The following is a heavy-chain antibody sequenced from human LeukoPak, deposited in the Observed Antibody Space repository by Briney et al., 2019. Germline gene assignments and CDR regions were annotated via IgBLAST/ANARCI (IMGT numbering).Heavy chain of an antibody. CDR3: ARKNPVYGDYDY. CDR2: NYPDGRT. CDR1: GFTVTDNY. V-gene: IGHV3-53*01. J-gene: IGHJ4*02. Sequence: QPAGSLRLSCALSGFTVTDNYMSSFRQAPGKGLHWVSFNYPDGRTYYADSVKGRFTISRDISRNTLLLQMNSLRPDDTAVHYCARKNPVYGDYDYWGQGTLVTVSS. D-gene: IGHD4-17*01.